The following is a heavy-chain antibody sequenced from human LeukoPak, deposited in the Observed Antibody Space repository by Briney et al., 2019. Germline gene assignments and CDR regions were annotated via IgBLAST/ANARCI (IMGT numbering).Heavy chain of an antibody. V-gene: IGHV5-51*01. Sequence: GESLKISCKSSGYTFTHDWIGWVRQMPGKGLEWMGIIYPRDSTTRYSPAFEGQVTISVDKSITTAYLQWSSLKASDTAMYYCARHRDPYAFDIWGQGTMVTVSS. J-gene: IGHJ3*02. CDR3: ARHRDPYAFDI. D-gene: IGHD2-21*02. CDR1: GYTFTHDW. CDR2: IYPRDSTT.